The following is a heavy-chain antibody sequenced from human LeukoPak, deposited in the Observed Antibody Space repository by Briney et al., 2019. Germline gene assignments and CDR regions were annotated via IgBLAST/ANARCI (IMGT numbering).Heavy chain of an antibody. CDR1: GFTVSSNY. J-gene: IGHJ4*02. D-gene: IGHD5-18*01. CDR2: ISGSGGST. V-gene: IGHV3-23*01. Sequence: GGSLRLSCAASGFTVSSNYMSWVRQAPGKGLEWVSAISGSGGSTYYADSVKGRFTISRDNSKNTLYLQMNSLRAEDTAVYYCAKDLHSYGFDYWGQGTLVTVSS. CDR3: AKDLHSYGFDY.